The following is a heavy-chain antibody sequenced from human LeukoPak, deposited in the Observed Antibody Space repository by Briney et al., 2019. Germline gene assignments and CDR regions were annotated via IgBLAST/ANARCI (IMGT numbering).Heavy chain of an antibody. CDR3: ARSQSLGY. CDR1: GFTFSSYW. CDR2: IKHDGSHK. Sequence: GGSLRLSCAASGFTFSSYWMSWVRQAPGKGLEWVANIKHDGSHKYYVDSVKGRFTISRDNAENSLYLQMNSLRVEDTAMYYCARSQSLGYWGQGTLVTVSS. V-gene: IGHV3-7*04. J-gene: IGHJ4*02.